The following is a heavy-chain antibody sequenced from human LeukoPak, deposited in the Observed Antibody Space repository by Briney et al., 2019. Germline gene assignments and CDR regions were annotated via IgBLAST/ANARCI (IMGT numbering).Heavy chain of an antibody. V-gene: IGHV3-30*03. CDR1: GFSFHDHG. CDR2: IAADGGVK. Sequence: SGTSLRLSCAASGFSFHDHGMDWVRQAPGKGLEWVAVIAADGGVKQYADSVKGRFSLSRDNSKNTVSLQMNDLTAEDTAVYYCAREATWGQWYFDLWGQGAPVTVSS. D-gene: IGHD6-19*01. J-gene: IGHJ4*02. CDR3: AREATWGQWYFDL.